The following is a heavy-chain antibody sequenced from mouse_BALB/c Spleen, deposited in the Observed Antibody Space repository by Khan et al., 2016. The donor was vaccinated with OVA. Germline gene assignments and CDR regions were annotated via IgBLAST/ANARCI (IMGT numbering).Heavy chain of an antibody. Sequence: VQLKESGPDLVKPGASVKISCKASGYSFTGYYIHWVKQSHGKSFEWIGCVNPNNGGTSSNQKFKGKVTLSVDNSSNTAYLELRSLTAEDSTVCSGAIYRGYFDVWGAGTTVTVSS. CDR3: AIYRGYFDV. J-gene: IGHJ1*01. CDR2: VNPNNGGT. V-gene: IGHV1-22*01. CDR1: GYSFTGYY.